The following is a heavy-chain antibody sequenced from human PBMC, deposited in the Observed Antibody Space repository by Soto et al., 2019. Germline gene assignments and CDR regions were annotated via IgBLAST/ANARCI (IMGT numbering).Heavy chain of an antibody. CDR3: GRGRSGQIVVFY. V-gene: IGHV1-2*02. CDR1: GYTFTGHY. D-gene: IGHD1-26*01. CDR2: IGPESGAT. Sequence: SVKVSCKASGYTFTGHYIHWVRQAPEQGPEWMGEIGPESGATRYAEKFQGRVTMTLDTSITTVYMELKNLSPDDTAVYYCGRGRSGQIVVFYWGQGTPVTVSS. J-gene: IGHJ4*02.